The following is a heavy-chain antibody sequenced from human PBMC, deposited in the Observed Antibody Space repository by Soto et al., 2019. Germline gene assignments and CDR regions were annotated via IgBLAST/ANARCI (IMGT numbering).Heavy chain of an antibody. Sequence: QITLRESGPTLVKPTQTLTLTCTFSGFSLSTNGVGVGWMRQPPGEALEWLALFFWDDDKRYSPSLKSRLTITKDTSKNQVILTITNTDPVDTATYYCVHSLGRDNCRGGNCYRFDVWGQGTPVTVAS. CDR1: GFSLSTNGVG. D-gene: IGHD2-15*01. CDR3: VHSLGRDNCRGGNCYRFDV. CDR2: FFWDDDK. V-gene: IGHV2-5*02. J-gene: IGHJ5*02.